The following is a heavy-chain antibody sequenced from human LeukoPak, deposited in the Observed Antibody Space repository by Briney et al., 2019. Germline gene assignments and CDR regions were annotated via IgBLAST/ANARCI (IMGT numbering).Heavy chain of an antibody. V-gene: IGHV3-15*01. CDR1: GFTFSNAW. J-gene: IGHJ4*02. D-gene: IGHD3-3*01. CDR2: IRSKTDDGTP. Sequence: GGSLRLSCAASGFTFSNAWMSWVRQAPGKGLEWVGRIRSKTDDGTPDYAAPVKGRFSISRDDSKNTLYLQMNYLRTEDTAVYYCTTSAYYDVWSGYSYYFDSWGQGTLVTVSS. CDR3: TTSAYYDVWSGYSYYFDS.